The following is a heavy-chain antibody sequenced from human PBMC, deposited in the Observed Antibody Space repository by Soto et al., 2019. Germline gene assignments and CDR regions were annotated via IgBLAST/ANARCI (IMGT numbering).Heavy chain of an antibody. D-gene: IGHD2-8*02. V-gene: IGHV1-18*01. CDR2: TSADNDDT. J-gene: IGHJ4*02. CDR3: ARDERGSCTGPSYHYFDY. CDR1: GYTFTRYD. Sequence: ASVKVSCKASGYTFTRYDINWVRQAPGQGLEWMAWTSADNDDTNYAEKLQGRVTLTTDTSTGTAYMELRSLRSDDTAVYFCARDERGSCTGPSYHYFDYWGQGTLVTVSS.